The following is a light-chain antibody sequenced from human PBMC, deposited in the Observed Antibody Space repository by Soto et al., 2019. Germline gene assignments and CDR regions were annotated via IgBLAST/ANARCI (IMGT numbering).Light chain of an antibody. V-gene: IGKV3-15*01. CDR1: QSIRSH. CDR3: QQYNSYWT. CDR2: ASS. Sequence: EIVMTQSPATLSVSPGESATLSCRASQSIRSHLAWYQLRPGQAPRVPIYASSTRATGVPARFSGSGSGTEFTLTISSLQSDDFATYYCQQYNSYWTFGQGTRLEI. J-gene: IGKJ5*01.